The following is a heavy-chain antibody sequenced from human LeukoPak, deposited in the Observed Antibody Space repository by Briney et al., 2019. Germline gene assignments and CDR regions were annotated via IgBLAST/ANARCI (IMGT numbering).Heavy chain of an antibody. CDR1: GFTFSSYS. J-gene: IGHJ4*02. Sequence: GGSLRLSCAASGFTFSSYSMNWVRQAPGKGLEWVSSISSSSSYIYYADSVKGRFTISRDNAKNSLYLQMNSLRVEDTAVYYCVRSAFHAGSGNYYDYWGQGTLVTVSS. D-gene: IGHD3-22*01. CDR2: ISSSSSYI. CDR3: VRSAFHAGSGNYYDY. V-gene: IGHV3-21*01.